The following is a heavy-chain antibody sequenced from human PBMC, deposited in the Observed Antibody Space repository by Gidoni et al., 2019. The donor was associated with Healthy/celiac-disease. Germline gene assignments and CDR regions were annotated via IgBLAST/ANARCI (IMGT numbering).Heavy chain of an antibody. Sequence: EVQLVESGGGLVQPGRSLRLSCAASGFTFDDYAMHWVRQAPGKGLEWVSGISWNSGSFGYGDSVKGRFTISRDNAKNSLYLQMNSLRAEDTALYYCAKDTGGYYDTNGPDYWGQGTLVTVSS. CDR1: GFTFDDYA. V-gene: IGHV3-9*01. CDR2: ISWNSGSF. J-gene: IGHJ4*02. CDR3: AKDTGGYYDTNGPDY. D-gene: IGHD3-22*01.